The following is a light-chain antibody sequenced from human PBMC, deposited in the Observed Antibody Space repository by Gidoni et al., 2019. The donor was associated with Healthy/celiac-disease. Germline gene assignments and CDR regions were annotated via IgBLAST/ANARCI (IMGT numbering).Light chain of an antibody. Sequence: SVLTQPPSVSGPPGQRVTISWTGSSSNIGAGYDAHWYQQRPGTAPKLLIYANSKRPSGVPDRFSGSKSGTSASLAITGLQAEDEADYYCQSYDSSLRGVFGGGTKLTVL. CDR1: SSNIGAGYD. CDR3: QSYDSSLRGV. J-gene: IGLJ3*02. CDR2: ANS. V-gene: IGLV1-40*01.